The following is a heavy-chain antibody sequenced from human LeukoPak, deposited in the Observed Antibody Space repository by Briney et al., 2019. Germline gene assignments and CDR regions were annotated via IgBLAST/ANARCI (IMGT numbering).Heavy chain of an antibody. CDR3: AKGPNKTLWFGDF. J-gene: IGHJ4*02. CDR1: GFTFSSYA. V-gene: IGHV3-23*01. CDR2: ISGSGGST. Sequence: VGSLRLSCAAPGFTFSSYAMRCVRQAPGEGLEWVSAISGSGGSTYYADAVKGRFTISRDSSKNPLYLQMNSLSAEDTAVYYCAKGPNKTLWFGDFWGQGTLVTVSS. D-gene: IGHD3-10*01.